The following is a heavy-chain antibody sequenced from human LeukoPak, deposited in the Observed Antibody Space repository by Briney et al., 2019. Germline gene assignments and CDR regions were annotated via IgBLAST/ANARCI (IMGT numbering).Heavy chain of an antibody. CDR2: INPNSGGT. CDR1: GYTFTGYY. CDR3: ARITRIDYYDSSGLGY. D-gene: IGHD3-22*01. V-gene: IGHV1-2*06. Sequence: ASVTVSCTASGYTFTGYYMHWVRQAPGQGLEWMGRINPNSGGTNYAQKFQGRVTMTRDTSISTAYMELSRLRSDDTAVYYCARITRIDYYDSSGLGYWGQGTLVTVSS. J-gene: IGHJ4*02.